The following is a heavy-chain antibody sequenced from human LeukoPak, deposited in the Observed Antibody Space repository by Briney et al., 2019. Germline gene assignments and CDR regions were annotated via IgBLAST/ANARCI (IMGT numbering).Heavy chain of an antibody. CDR3: ARVGDDYGDYEGY. J-gene: IGHJ4*02. D-gene: IGHD4-17*01. Sequence: LSGGSLRLSCAASGFTFSSYAMPWVRQAPGKGLEWVAVISYDGSNKYYADSVKGRFTISRDNSKNTLYLQMNSLRAEDTAVYYCARVGDDYGDYEGYWGQGTLVTVSS. CDR1: GFTFSSYA. CDR2: ISYDGSNK. V-gene: IGHV3-30-3*01.